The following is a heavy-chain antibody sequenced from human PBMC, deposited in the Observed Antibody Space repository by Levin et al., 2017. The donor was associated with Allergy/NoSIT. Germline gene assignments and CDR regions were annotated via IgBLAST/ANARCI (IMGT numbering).Heavy chain of an antibody. CDR1: GFTFSSYA. Sequence: PGGSLRLSCAASGFTFSSYAMSWVRQAPGKGLEWVSAISGSGGSTYYADSVKGRFTISRDNSKNTLYLQMNSLRAEDTAVYYCAKVHGFVGGAISDAFDSWGQGTMVTVSS. V-gene: IGHV3-23*01. J-gene: IGHJ3*02. CDR2: ISGSGGST. D-gene: IGHD3-16*01. CDR3: AKVHGFVGGAISDAFDS.